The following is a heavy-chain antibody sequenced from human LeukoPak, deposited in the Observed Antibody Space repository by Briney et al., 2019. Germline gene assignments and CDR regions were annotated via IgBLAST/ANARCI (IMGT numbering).Heavy chain of an antibody. CDR1: GFTVSSNY. Sequence: GGSLRLSCAASGFTVSSNYMSWVRQAPGKGLEWVSVIYSGGSTYYADSVKGRFTISRDNSKNTLYLQMNSLRAEDTAVYYCARDGDGYNPTDAFDIWGQGTMATVSS. CDR2: IYSGGST. V-gene: IGHV3-66*01. J-gene: IGHJ3*02. D-gene: IGHD5-24*01. CDR3: ARDGDGYNPTDAFDI.